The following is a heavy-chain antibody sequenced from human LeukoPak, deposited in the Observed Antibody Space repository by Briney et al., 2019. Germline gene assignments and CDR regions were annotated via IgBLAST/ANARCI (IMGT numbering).Heavy chain of an antibody. CDR1: GYSFTSYW. Sequence: GESLKISCKGSGYSFTSYWIGWVCQMPGKGLEWMGIIYPGDSDTRYSPSFQGQVTISADKSISTAYLQWSSLKASDTAMYYCASSRAVAGTPLDYWGQGTLVTVSS. D-gene: IGHD6-19*01. J-gene: IGHJ4*02. CDR2: IYPGDSDT. CDR3: ASSRAVAGTPLDY. V-gene: IGHV5-51*01.